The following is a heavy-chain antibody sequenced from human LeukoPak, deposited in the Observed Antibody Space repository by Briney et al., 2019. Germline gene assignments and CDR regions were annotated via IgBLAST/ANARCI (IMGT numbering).Heavy chain of an antibody. D-gene: IGHD3-16*01. CDR2: INSDGSSS. CDR1: GFTFSSYR. CDR3: ASRPRGTYFFDH. Sequence: GGSLRLSCAASGFTFSSYRMHWVRQAPGKGLVWVSRINSDGSSSDYADSVKGRFTISRDNAKNTLYLQMNSLTAEDTAVYYCASRPRGTYFFDHWGQGTLVTVAS. J-gene: IGHJ4*02. V-gene: IGHV3-74*01.